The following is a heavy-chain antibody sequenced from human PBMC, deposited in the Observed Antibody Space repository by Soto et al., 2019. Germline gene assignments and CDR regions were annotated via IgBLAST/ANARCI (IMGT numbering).Heavy chain of an antibody. V-gene: IGHV3-11*01. J-gene: IGHJ3*02. Sequence: GGSLRLSCAASGFTFSDYYMSWIRQAPGKGLEWVSYISSSGSTIYYADSVKGRFTISRDNAKNSLYLQMNSLRAEDTAVYYCAKLGYCISTSCFDAFDIWGQGTMVTVSS. D-gene: IGHD2-2*01. CDR3: AKLGYCISTSCFDAFDI. CDR1: GFTFSDYY. CDR2: ISSSGSTI.